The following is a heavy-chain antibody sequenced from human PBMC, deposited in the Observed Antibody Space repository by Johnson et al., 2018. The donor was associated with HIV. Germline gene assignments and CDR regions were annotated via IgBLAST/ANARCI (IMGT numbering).Heavy chain of an antibody. D-gene: IGHD2-8*02. CDR3: TRYCTGGVCYPPGDAFDI. Sequence: VQLVESGGGVVQPGRSLRLSCAASGFTFSSYWMSLVRQAPGKGLEWVANIKQDGSETYYVDSVKGRFTISRDNAKNSLYLQMNSLRAEDTAVYYCTRYCTGGVCYPPGDAFDIWGQGTMVTVSS. V-gene: IGHV3-7*01. J-gene: IGHJ3*02. CDR1: GFTFSSYW. CDR2: IKQDGSET.